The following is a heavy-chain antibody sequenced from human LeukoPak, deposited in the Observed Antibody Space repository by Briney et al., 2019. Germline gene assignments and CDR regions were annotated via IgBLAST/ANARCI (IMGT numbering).Heavy chain of an antibody. D-gene: IGHD3-10*01. CDR3: ARGSVNPLRGNWFDP. CDR1: GGSISSRSYY. J-gene: IGHJ5*02. V-gene: IGHV4-39*07. CDR2: NYSSGCT. Sequence: SETLSLTCTVSGGSISSRSYYWGWLRHPPGRGLEWLGSNYSSGCTYYIPSLMSRVTIYVDTSIYQYSLKLSSVTAADTAVYLCARGSVNPLRGNWFDPLGQGTMVTVSS.